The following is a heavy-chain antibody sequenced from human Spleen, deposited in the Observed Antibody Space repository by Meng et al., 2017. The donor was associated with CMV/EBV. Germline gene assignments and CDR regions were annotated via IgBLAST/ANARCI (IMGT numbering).Heavy chain of an antibody. Sequence: SLKISCAASGFTFDDYAMHWVRQAPGKGLEWVSGVSWNSGKIAYADSVKGRFTISRDNTKNSLYLQMNSLRVDDTAVYYCAREGCTSTTCYPLSDIYLWGQGTLVTVSS. V-gene: IGHV3-9*01. J-gene: IGHJ4*02. CDR1: GFTFDDYA. D-gene: IGHD2-2*01. CDR3: AREGCTSTTCYPLSDIYL. CDR2: VSWNSGKI.